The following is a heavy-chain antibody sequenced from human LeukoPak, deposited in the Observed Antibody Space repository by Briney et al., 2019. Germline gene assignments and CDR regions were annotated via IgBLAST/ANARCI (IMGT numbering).Heavy chain of an antibody. CDR1: GGSISSGGYY. D-gene: IGHD5-12*01. CDR2: IYYSGST. J-gene: IGHJ4*02. V-gene: IGHV4-31*03. Sequence: SQTMSLTCTVSGGSISSGGYYWSWIRQHPGKGLEWIGYIYYSGSTYYNPSLKSRVTMSVDTSKNQFSLKLSSVTAADTALYFCSRGYSGYDYGDYWGQGALVTVSS. CDR3: SRGYSGYDYGDY.